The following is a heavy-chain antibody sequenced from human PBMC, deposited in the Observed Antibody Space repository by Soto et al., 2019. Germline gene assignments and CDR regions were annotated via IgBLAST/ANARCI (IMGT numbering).Heavy chain of an antibody. J-gene: IGHJ4*02. Sequence: QVQLVQSGAEVKKPGSSVRVSCKASGDTFSFYSINWVRQAPGLGLEWMGRINPILSMSNYAQRFQGRVTVTAYKSTSTAYMELSSLRSEDTAMYYCASSYGSGYRAFHYWGQGALVTVSS. CDR1: GDTFSFYS. D-gene: IGHD3-10*01. V-gene: IGHV1-69*02. CDR3: ASSYGSGYRAFHY. CDR2: INPILSMS.